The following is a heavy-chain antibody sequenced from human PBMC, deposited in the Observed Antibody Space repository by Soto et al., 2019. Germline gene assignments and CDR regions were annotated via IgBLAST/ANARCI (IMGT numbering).Heavy chain of an antibody. CDR3: IPDPDDANFDS. V-gene: IGHV3-15*07. CDR1: GFTFNKAW. J-gene: IGHJ4*02. Sequence: EVQLVESGGGLVKPGGSLRLSCAASGFTFNKAWMSWVRQAPGKGLEWVGRIKSRSKGATSDYAASVKGRFTISRDDSENTLYLQTNSLKTEDTAVYYCIPDPDDANFDSWGQGTLVTVSS. D-gene: IGHD3-16*01. CDR2: IKSRSKGATS.